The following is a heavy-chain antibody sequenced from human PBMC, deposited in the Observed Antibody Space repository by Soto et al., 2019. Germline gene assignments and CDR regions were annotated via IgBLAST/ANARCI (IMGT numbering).Heavy chain of an antibody. CDR1: GFTFSDHY. Sequence: EVQLVESGGGLVQPGGSLRLSCAASGFTFSDHYMDWVRQAPGKGLEWVGRTSNKANSYTTEYAASVKGRFTISRDDSKNSLYLQMSSLKTDDTAMYYCARGGYCSSTSCHSDYYGMDVWGQGTTVTVSS. CDR2: TSNKANSYTT. J-gene: IGHJ6*02. CDR3: ARGGYCSSTSCHSDYYGMDV. V-gene: IGHV3-72*01. D-gene: IGHD2-2*01.